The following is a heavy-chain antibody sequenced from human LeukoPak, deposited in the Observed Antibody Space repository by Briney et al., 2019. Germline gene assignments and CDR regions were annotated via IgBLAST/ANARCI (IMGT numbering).Heavy chain of an antibody. CDR3: ARSKVGSTTLPIDY. CDR1: GYTFTNYD. V-gene: IGHV1-8*01. Sequence: GASVKVSCKASGYTFTNYDINWVRQAPGQGLEWMGWMNPNSGNTDYAQKFQGRVTMTRNTSITTAYMELSSLRSEDTAVYYCARSKVGSTTLPIDYWGQGTLVIVSS. J-gene: IGHJ4*02. D-gene: IGHD1-26*01. CDR2: MNPNSGNT.